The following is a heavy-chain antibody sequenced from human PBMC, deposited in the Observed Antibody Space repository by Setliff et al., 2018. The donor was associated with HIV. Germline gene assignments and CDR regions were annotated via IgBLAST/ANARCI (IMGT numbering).Heavy chain of an antibody. D-gene: IGHD2-15*01. CDR1: GFIFSNYA. Sequence: GGSLRLSCAGSGFIFSNYAMYWVRQGPGKGLEWVSGISGSGGSTYYADSVKGRFTISRDNSKNTLYLQMNSLRAEDTAVYYCARGGGYAFDTWGQGTMVTVSS. CDR2: ISGSGGST. V-gene: IGHV3-23*01. CDR3: ARGGGYAFDT. J-gene: IGHJ3*02.